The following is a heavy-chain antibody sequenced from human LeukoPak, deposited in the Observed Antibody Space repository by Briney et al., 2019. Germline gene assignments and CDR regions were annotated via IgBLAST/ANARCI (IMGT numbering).Heavy chain of an antibody. CDR2: IRSTATGYAT. V-gene: IGHV3-73*01. Sequence: GGSLRLSCAASGFTFSGSALHWVRQASGKGLEWVGRIRSTATGYATAYAASVKGRFTISRDDSKNTAYLQMDSLKTEDTAVYYCTGNYYGSGSYADFDYWGQGTLATVSS. D-gene: IGHD3-10*01. J-gene: IGHJ4*02. CDR3: TGNYYGSGSYADFDY. CDR1: GFTFSGSA.